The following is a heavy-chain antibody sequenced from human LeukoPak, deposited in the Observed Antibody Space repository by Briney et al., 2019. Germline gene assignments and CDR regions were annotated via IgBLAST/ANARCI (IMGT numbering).Heavy chain of an antibody. J-gene: IGHJ4*02. CDR1: GFTFSSYW. V-gene: IGHV3-7*01. CDR3: ARGFIVVVPAATYHFDY. Sequence: GGSLRLSCAASGFTFSSYWMSWVRQAPGKGLEWVANIKQDGSEKYYVDSVKGRFTISRDNAKNSLYLQMNSLRAEDTAVYYCARGFIVVVPAATYHFDYGGQGTLVTVSS. CDR2: IKQDGSEK. D-gene: IGHD2-2*01.